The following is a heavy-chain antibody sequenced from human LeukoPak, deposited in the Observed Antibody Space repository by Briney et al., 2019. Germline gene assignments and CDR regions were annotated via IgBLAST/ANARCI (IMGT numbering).Heavy chain of an antibody. CDR2: IAPSDGGT. D-gene: IGHD2-15*01. CDR1: GYTFTSYY. J-gene: IGHJ5*02. V-gene: IGHV1-46*03. Sequence: GASVKVSCKTSGYTFTSYYMHWVRQAPGQGFEWMGAIAPSDGGTNYAQKFQGRVTMTRDTSTSTVYMDLSSLRSEDTAVYYCTREGGCSGGSCYRFDPWGQGALVTVSS. CDR3: TREGGCSGGSCYRFDP.